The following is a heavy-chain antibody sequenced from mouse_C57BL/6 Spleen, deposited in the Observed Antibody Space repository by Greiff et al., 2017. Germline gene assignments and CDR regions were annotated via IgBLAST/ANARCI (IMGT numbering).Heavy chain of an antibody. J-gene: IGHJ2*01. CDR2: ISYDGSN. CDR1: GYSITSGYY. Sequence: ESGPGLVKPSQSLSLTCSVTGYSITSGYYWNWIRQFPGNKLEWMGYISYDGSNNYNPSLKNRISITRDTSKNQFFLKLNSVTTEDTATYYCARGADYFDYWGQGTTLTVSS. CDR3: ARGADYFDY. V-gene: IGHV3-6*01.